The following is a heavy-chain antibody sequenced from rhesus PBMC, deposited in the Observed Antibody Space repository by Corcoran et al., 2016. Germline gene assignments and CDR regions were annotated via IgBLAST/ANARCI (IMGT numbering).Heavy chain of an antibody. CDR3: ASGLNYGAPNFGLDS. CDR1: GYSVSGSFG. J-gene: IGHJ6*01. Sequence: QVQLQESGPGLVKPSETLSLICTVSGYSVSGSFGWSWIRQFPGGGLEWIVFIGGSSSVDWYNPSLRSRVTFLKDTSKNQFSLNLTSVTAADTAVYYCASGLNYGAPNFGLDSWGQGVVVTVSS. CDR2: IGGSSSVD. D-gene: IGHD1-26*01. V-gene: IGHV4-127*01.